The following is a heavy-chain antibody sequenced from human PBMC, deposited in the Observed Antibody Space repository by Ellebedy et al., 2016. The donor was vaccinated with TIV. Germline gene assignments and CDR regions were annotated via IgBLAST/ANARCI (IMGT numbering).Heavy chain of an antibody. CDR1: GYTFTGYY. CDR3: ARARRGYCSGGSCYGWFDP. Sequence: AASVTVSCKASGYTFTGYYMHWVRQAPGQGLEWRGWINPNSGGTNYAQKFQGWVTMTRDTSISTAYMELSRLRSDDTAVYYCARARRGYCSGGSCYGWFDPWGQGTLVTVSS. D-gene: IGHD2-15*01. J-gene: IGHJ5*02. V-gene: IGHV1-2*04. CDR2: INPNSGGT.